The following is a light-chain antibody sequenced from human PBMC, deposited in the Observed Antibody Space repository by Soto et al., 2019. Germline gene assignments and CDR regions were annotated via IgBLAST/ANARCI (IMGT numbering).Light chain of an antibody. CDR2: EDN. J-gene: IGLJ3*02. CDR1: SGSIASNF. Sequence: NFMLTQPHSVSASPGKTVTISCTRSSGSIASNFVQWYRQRPGSSPTTVIYEDNQRPSGVPDRFSGSIDSSSNSASLTISGLQPEHEADYYCQSFDSNSQVFGGGTKLTVL. CDR3: QSFDSNSQV. V-gene: IGLV6-57*01.